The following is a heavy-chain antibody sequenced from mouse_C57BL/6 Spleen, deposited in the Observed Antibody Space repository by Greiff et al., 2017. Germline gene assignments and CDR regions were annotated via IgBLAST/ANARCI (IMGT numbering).Heavy chain of an antibody. J-gene: IGHJ1*03. V-gene: IGHV3-8*01. CDR2: ISYSGST. Sequence: EVQLQQSGPGLAKPSPTLSLTCSVTGYSITSDYWNWIRKFPGNKLEYMGYISYSGSTYYNPSLKSRTSITRNTSKNQYYLQLNSVTTEDTATYYCARWGTTVSWYFDDWGTGTTVTVSS. D-gene: IGHD1-1*01. CDR3: ARWGTTVSWYFDD. CDR1: GYSITSDY.